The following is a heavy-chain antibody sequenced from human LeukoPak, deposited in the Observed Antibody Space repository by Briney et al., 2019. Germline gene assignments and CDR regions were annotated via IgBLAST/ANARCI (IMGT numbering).Heavy chain of an antibody. CDR2: IYYSGST. D-gene: IGHD3-3*01. CDR1: GGSISSSSYY. Sequence: SETLSLTCTVSGGSISSSSYYWGWIRQPPGKGLEWIGSIYYSGSTYYNPSLKSRVTISVDTFKNQFSLKLSSVTAADTAVYYCARDRLDYDFWSGYYTRAFDYWGQGTLVTASS. CDR3: ARDRLDYDFWSGYYTRAFDY. V-gene: IGHV4-39*07. J-gene: IGHJ4*02.